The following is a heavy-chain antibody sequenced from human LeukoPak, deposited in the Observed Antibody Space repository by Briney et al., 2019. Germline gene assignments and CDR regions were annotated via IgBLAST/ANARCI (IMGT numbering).Heavy chain of an antibody. V-gene: IGHV4-39*07. Sequence: SETLSLTCTVSGGSISSSSYYWGWIRQPPGKGLEWIGGIYYSGSTYYNPSLKSRVTISVDTSKNQFSLKLSSVTAADTAVYYCARGTSIAVAGKGWFDPWGQGTLVTVSS. J-gene: IGHJ5*02. CDR1: GGSISSSSYY. CDR2: IYYSGST. D-gene: IGHD6-19*01. CDR3: ARGTSIAVAGKGWFDP.